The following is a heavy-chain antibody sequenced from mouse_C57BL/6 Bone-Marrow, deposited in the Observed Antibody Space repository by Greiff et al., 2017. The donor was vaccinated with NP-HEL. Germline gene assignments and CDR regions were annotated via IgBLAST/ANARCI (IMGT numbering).Heavy chain of an antibody. CDR2: IRNKANGYTT. D-gene: IGHD1-1*01. CDR1: GFTFTDYY. J-gene: IGHJ2*01. V-gene: IGHV7-3*01. CDR3: ARVPSYYGSSYFDY. Sequence: EVKLMESGGGLVQPGGSLSLSCAASGFTFTDYYMSWVRQPPGKALEWLGFIRNKANGYTTEYSASVKGRFTISRDNSQSILYLQMNALRAEDSATYYCARVPSYYGSSYFDYWGQGTTLTVSS.